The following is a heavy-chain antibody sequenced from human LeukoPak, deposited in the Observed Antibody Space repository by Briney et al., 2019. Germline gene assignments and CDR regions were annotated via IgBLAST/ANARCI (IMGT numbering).Heavy chain of an antibody. CDR2: ISYDGSNK. J-gene: IGHJ4*02. Sequence: GGSLRLSCPASGFTFSSYAMHWVRQAPGKGLEWVGVISYDGSNKYYADSVKGRFTISTDNSKNTLYLQMNSLRAEDTAVYYCARVKGSNYNYFDYWGQGSLVTVSS. CDR1: GFTFSSYA. CDR3: ARVKGSNYNYFDY. D-gene: IGHD3-10*01. V-gene: IGHV3-30*04.